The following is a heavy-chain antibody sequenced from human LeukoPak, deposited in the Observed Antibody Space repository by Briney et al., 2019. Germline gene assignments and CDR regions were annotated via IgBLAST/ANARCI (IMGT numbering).Heavy chain of an antibody. Sequence: SETLSLTCAVSGGSISSGGYSWSWIRQPPGKGPEWIGYIYHSGSTYYNPSLKSRVTISVDRSKNQFSLKLSSVAAADTAVYYCARNNWNYVSDYWGQGTLVTVSS. CDR2: IYHSGST. J-gene: IGHJ4*02. CDR3: ARNNWNYVSDY. V-gene: IGHV4-30-2*01. D-gene: IGHD1-7*01. CDR1: GGSISSGGYS.